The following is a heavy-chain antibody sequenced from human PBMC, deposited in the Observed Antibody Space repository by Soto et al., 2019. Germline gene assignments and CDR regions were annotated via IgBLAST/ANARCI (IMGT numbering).Heavy chain of an antibody. CDR3: ANTPTP. CDR1: GGSISSGGYS. CDR2: IYHSGSN. Sequence: QLQLQESGPGLVKPSQTLSLTCAVSGGSISSGGYSWSWIRQPPGKGLEWIGYIYHSGSNYYNPSLKSRDTISVNRSKNQFALKPGSVTAADTALYYCANTPTPWGQGTLVTVSS. V-gene: IGHV4-30-2*01. J-gene: IGHJ5*02.